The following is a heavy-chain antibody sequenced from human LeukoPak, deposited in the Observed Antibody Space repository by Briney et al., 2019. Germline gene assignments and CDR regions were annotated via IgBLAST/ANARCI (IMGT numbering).Heavy chain of an antibody. V-gene: IGHV1-24*01. CDR3: ATDGVLRFLEWLLSNGPTHAFDI. J-gene: IGHJ3*02. CDR1: GYTLTELS. Sequence: ASVKVSCKVSGYTLTELSMHWVRQAPGKGLEWMGGFDPEDGETIYAQQFQGRVTMTEDTSTDTAYMELSSLRSEDTAVYYCATDGVLRFLEWLLSNGPTHAFDIWGQGTMVTVSS. CDR2: FDPEDGET. D-gene: IGHD3-3*01.